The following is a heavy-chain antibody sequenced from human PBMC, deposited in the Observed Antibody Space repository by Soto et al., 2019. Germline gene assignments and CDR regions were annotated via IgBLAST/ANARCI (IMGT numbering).Heavy chain of an antibody. V-gene: IGHV3-23*01. CDR1: GFTFSSYA. D-gene: IGHD4-17*01. Sequence: EVQLLESGGGLVQPGGSLRLSCAASGFTFSSYAMSWVRQAPGKGLEWVSAISGSGGSTYYADSVKGRFTISRDNSKNTLYLQMNSLRAEDTAVYYCAKDTTTVTYYYYGMDVWGQGTTVTVSS. J-gene: IGHJ6*02. CDR2: ISGSGGST. CDR3: AKDTTTVTYYYYGMDV.